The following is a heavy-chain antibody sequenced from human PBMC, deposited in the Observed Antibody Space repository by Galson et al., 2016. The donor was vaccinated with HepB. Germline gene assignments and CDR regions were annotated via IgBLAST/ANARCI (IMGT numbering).Heavy chain of an antibody. D-gene: IGHD3-10*01. CDR2: MNPNSGNT. J-gene: IGHJ6*02. CDR1: GYTFTSYD. CDR3: ARHPPRWYEELLVYALDV. Sequence: SVKVSCKASGYTFTSYDINWVRQATGQGLEWMGWMNPNSGNTGYAQKFQGRITMTRDTSISTAYMELSGLSSEDTAVYYCARHPPRWYEELLVYALDVWGQGTTVTVSS. V-gene: IGHV1-8*01.